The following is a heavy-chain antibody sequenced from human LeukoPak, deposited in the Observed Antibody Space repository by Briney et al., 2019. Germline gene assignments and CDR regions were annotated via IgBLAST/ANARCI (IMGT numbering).Heavy chain of an antibody. D-gene: IGHD6-19*01. J-gene: IGHJ4*02. CDR1: GYTFTSYG. V-gene: IGHV1-18*01. CDR3: ARSFTTAGRAGIAVAQPLDY. Sequence: AASVKVSCKASGYTFTSYGISWVRQAPGQGLEWMGWISAYNGNTNYAQKLQGRVTMTTDTSTSTAYMELRSLRSDDTAVYYCARSFTTAGRAGIAVAQPLDYWGQGTLVTVSS. CDR2: ISAYNGNT.